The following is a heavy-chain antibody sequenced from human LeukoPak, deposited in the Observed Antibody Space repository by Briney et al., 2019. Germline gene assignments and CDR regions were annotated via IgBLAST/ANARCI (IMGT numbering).Heavy chain of an antibody. Sequence: PGGSLSLSCAASGFTFSSYAMHWVREAPGEGLXXXXXIAYDGSNKYFAXXVKGRFTISRDNSKIKLYLQKNSLRAEDTAVYYCARSPLGSADSSDFDYWGQGTLVTVSS. V-gene: IGHV3-30-3*01. J-gene: IGHJ4*02. CDR3: ARSPLGSADSSDFDY. CDR1: GFTFSSYA. D-gene: IGHD1-26*01. CDR2: IAYDGSNK.